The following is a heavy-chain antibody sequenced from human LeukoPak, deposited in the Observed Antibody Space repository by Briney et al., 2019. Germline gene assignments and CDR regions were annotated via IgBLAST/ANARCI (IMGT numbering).Heavy chain of an antibody. CDR1: GGSFSGYY. Sequence: PSETLSLTCAVYGGSFSGYYWSWIRQPPGKGLEWIGEINHSGSTNYNPSLKSRVTISVDTSKNQFSLKLSSVTAADTAVYYCARGTVRGGWFDPWGQGTLVTVSS. CDR3: ARGTVRGGWFDP. J-gene: IGHJ5*02. D-gene: IGHD3-10*01. CDR2: INHSGST. V-gene: IGHV4-34*01.